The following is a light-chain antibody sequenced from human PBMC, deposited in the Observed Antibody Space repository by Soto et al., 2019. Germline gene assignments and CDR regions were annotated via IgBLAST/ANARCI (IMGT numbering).Light chain of an antibody. CDR1: QSLLDSDDGNTY. CDR3: MQRIEFPLP. CDR2: TVS. V-gene: IGKV2-40*01. J-gene: IGKJ4*01. Sequence: DIVMPQTPLSLTVTPGEPASISCRSSQSLLDSDDGNTYLDWYLQKPGQSPQLLIYTVSYRASGVPDRFSGSGSGTDVQLKISKVEAEDVGVYYCMQRIEFPLPFGGGTKVEIK.